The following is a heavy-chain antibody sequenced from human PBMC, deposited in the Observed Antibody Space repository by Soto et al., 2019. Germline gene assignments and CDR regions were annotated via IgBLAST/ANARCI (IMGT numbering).Heavy chain of an antibody. CDR2: ISPYDHSF. D-gene: IGHD3-10*01. J-gene: IGHJ4*02. Sequence: EVQLVESGGGLVKPGGSLSLCYAASGFTFTSHNIYWFRQAPGKGLEWVSSISPYDHSFYYADSVKGRFTVSKDNAKSSVFLQMDSLRAEDTAIYYCARELSTIIRAYNWGQGTLVTVSS. CDR3: ARELSTIIRAYN. CDR1: GFTFTSHN. V-gene: IGHV3-21*02.